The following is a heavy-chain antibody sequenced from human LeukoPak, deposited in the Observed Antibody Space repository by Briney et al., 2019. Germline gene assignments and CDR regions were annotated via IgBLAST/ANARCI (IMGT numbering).Heavy chain of an antibody. CDR3: AYLIAAAGVDY. J-gene: IGHJ4*02. V-gene: IGHV3-48*03. Sequence: GGSLRLSCAASGFTFSSYEMNWVRQAPGKGLEWVSYISSSGSTIYYADSVKGRFTISRDNAKNSLQLQMNSLRAEDTAVYYCAYLIAAAGVDYWGQGTLVTVSS. CDR1: GFTFSSYE. CDR2: ISSSGSTI. D-gene: IGHD6-13*01.